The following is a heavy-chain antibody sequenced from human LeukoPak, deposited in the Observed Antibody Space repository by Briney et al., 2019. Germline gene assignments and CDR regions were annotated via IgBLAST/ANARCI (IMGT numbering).Heavy chain of an antibody. CDR1: GSSISSGYF. J-gene: IGHJ6*03. Sequence: SETLSLTCAVSGSSISSGYFWGWIRQPPGKGLEWIGSIYHRGTTHYNPSLKSRVTISVDTSKNQFSLSLTSVTAADTAVYYCTRGQTWVYYMDVWGKGTTVTVSS. CDR3: TRGQTWVYYMDV. V-gene: IGHV4-38-2*01. CDR2: IYHRGTT. D-gene: IGHD7-27*01.